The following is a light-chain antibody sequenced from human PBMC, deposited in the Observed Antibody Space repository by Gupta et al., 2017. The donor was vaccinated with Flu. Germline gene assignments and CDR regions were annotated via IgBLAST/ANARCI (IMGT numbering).Light chain of an antibody. CDR1: QSISRS. CDR2: NAS. Sequence: PSTLSTSVGDRVTITCRASQSISRSLARHQHEPGKTPKLLIYNASRSEIPVPSRFSGSGSGIAFTLSIISLQPDAFATYYCRRKNTYSHTFGQGTKLEIK. V-gene: IGKV1-5*03. J-gene: IGKJ2*01. CDR3: RRKNTYSHT.